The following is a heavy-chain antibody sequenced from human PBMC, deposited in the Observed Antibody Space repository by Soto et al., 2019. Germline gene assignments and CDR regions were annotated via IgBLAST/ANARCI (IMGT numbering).Heavy chain of an antibody. CDR2: ISHTGST. D-gene: IGHD3-16*01. J-gene: IGHJ5*02. CDR3: ARAVAPYLGTWFDP. V-gene: IGHV4-30-2*01. CDR1: GGSISCGNSYS. Sequence: QLQLQESGSGLVKPSQTLSLTCAVSGGSISCGNSYSWSWIRQPLGKGLEWIGSISHTGSTSYNPSLKGRVSMSVDKSKNQFSLKLSSVTAADMAVYFCARAVAPYLGTWFDPWGQGTLVSVSS.